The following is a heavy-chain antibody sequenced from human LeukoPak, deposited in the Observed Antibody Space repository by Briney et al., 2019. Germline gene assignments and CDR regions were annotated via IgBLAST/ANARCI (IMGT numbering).Heavy chain of an antibody. CDR1: GDSISSYY. D-gene: IGHD6-13*01. J-gene: IGHJ4*02. Sequence: SETLSLTCTVSGDSISSYYWSWIRQSAGKGLEWIGRIHTSGSTDYSPSLKSRVTMSIDTSKTQFSLKVNSVTAADTALYYCARGPPYSSSWYGYWGQGTLVTVSS. CDR2: IHTSGST. CDR3: ARGPPYSSSWYGY. V-gene: IGHV4-4*07.